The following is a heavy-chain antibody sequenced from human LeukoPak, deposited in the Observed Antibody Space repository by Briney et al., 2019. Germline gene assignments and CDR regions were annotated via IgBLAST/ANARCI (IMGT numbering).Heavy chain of an antibody. CDR3: ASYCYDSSGFDAFDI. Sequence: GASVKVSCKASGYTFTGYYMHWVRQAPGQGLEWMGWINPNSGGTNYAQKFQGRVTMTRDTSISTAYMELSRLRSDDTAVYYCASYCYDSSGFDAFDIWGQGTMVTVSS. CDR2: INPNSGGT. J-gene: IGHJ3*02. D-gene: IGHD3-22*01. V-gene: IGHV1-2*02. CDR1: GYTFTGYY.